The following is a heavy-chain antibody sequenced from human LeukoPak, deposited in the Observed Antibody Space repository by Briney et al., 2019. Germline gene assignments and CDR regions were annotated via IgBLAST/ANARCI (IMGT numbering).Heavy chain of an antibody. Sequence: GGTLRLSCAASGFTFSRYGMSWVRQAPGKGLEWVSAISGSGGRTYYADSVKGRFTISRDNSKNTLYLQMNSLRTEDTAVYYCAKTHSAPYINTMIRGVPYSYFYYMDVWGTGTTVTISS. V-gene: IGHV3-23*01. CDR2: ISGSGGRT. CDR1: GFTFSRYG. J-gene: IGHJ6*03. CDR3: AKTHSAPYINTMIRGVPYSYFYYMDV. D-gene: IGHD3-10*01.